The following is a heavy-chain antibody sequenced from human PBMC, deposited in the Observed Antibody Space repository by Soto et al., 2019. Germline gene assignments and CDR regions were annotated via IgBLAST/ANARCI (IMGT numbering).Heavy chain of an antibody. CDR3: VSSGDVAALSRKYYFHY. Sequence: QVQLVQSGAEVKKPGSSVKVSCKTSGVTFSNSGFSWVRQARGQGLEWMGGIIATFGTADYPQKFQDRVTITADISTSTIYMELSRLRSEDTAVYDCVSSGDVAALSRKYYFHYWGQGTQVTVSS. D-gene: IGHD6-6*01. J-gene: IGHJ4*02. V-gene: IGHV1-69*06. CDR2: IIATFGTA. CDR1: GVTFSNSG.